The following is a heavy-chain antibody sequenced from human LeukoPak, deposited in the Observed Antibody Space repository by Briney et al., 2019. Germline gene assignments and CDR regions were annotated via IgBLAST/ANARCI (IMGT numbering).Heavy chain of an antibody. CDR3: ARGAIVVVPAAMREYYYGMDV. V-gene: IGHV3-11*01. CDR2: ISSSGSTI. D-gene: IGHD2-2*01. Sequence: GSLRLSCAASGFTFSDYYMSWIRQAPGKGLEWVSYISSSGSTIYYADSVKGRFTISRDNAKNSLYLQMNSLRAEDTAVYYCARGAIVVVPAAMREYYYGMDVWGQGTTVTVSS. CDR1: GFTFSDYY. J-gene: IGHJ6*02.